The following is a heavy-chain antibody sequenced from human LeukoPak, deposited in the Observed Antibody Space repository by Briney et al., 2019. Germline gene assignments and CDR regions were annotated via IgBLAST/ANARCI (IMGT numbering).Heavy chain of an antibody. CDR2: ISGSGGST. D-gene: IGHD4-11*01. Sequence: GGSLRLSCAASGFTFSSYAMSWVRQAPGKGLEWVSAISGSGGSTYYADSVKGRFTNSRDNSKNTLYLQMNSLRAEDTAVYYCAKVPGQNTVIPDYWGQGTLVTVSS. CDR3: AKVPGQNTVIPDY. J-gene: IGHJ4*02. CDR1: GFTFSSYA. V-gene: IGHV3-23*01.